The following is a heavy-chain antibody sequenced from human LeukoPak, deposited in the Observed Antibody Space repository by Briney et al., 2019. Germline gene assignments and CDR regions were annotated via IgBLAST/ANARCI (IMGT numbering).Heavy chain of an antibody. CDR2: ISSSSSYI. Sequence: PGGSLRLSCAASGFTFSSYSMNWVRQAPGKGLEGVSSISSSSSYIYYADSVKGRFTISRDNAKNSLYLQMNSLRAEDTAVYYCAKDSHSTYYYGSGSYDHFDYWGQGTLVTVSS. CDR3: AKDSHSTYYYGSGSYDHFDY. D-gene: IGHD3-10*01. CDR1: GFTFSSYS. J-gene: IGHJ4*02. V-gene: IGHV3-21*01.